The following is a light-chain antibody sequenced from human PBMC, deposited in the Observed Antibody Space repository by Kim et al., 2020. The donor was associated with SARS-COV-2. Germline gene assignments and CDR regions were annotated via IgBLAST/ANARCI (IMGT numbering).Light chain of an antibody. CDR2: GAS. CDR3: QKNGSSPWT. Sequence: EIVLTQSPGTLSLSPGERATLSCRASQSVSSSYLAWYQQKPGQAPRLLIYGASSRATGIPDRFSGSGSGTEFTLTISRLEPEDFAVYYCQKNGSSPWTFGQGTRVDIK. CDR1: QSVSSSY. J-gene: IGKJ1*01. V-gene: IGKV3-20*01.